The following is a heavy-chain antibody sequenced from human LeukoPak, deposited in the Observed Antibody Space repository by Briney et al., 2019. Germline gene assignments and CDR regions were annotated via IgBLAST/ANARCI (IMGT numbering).Heavy chain of an antibody. CDR3: ARTVARIGY. CDR1: GFTFSSYE. D-gene: IGHD4-23*01. J-gene: IGHJ4*02. Sequence: GGSLRLSCAASGFTFSSYEMNWVRQAPGKGVEWFSHNSSSGNTIYYTDSVKGRITISRDNSKNLLYLQMNSLKAEDTAIYYCARTVARIGYWGQGTLVAVSS. V-gene: IGHV3-48*03. CDR2: NSSSGNTI.